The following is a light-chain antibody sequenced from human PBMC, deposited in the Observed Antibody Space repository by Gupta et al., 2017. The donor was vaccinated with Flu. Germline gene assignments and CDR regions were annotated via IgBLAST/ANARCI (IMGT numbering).Light chain of an antibody. CDR2: EDN. V-gene: IGLV6-57*01. CDR1: SGSIASNY. J-gene: IGLJ3*02. CDR3: QSYASSNREV. Sequence: FMLPQPPSVSESPGNPVTISCTRSSGSIASNYVQWYQPRPGSSPTTVLYEDNKRPAGVPDRFSGSIDSSSNSASLTXSXLKNEDXAEYYWQSYASSNREVFGGGTKLTVL.